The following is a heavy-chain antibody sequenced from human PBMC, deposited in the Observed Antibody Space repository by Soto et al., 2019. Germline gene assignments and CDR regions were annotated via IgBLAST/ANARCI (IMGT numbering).Heavy chain of an antibody. Sequence: PGGSLRRSFAASGFTFSSYGMHWVRQAPGKGLELVAVISYDGSNKYYADSVKGRFTISRDNSKNTLYLQMNSLRAEDTAVYYCARRSPLIRFYFEYWGQGALVTVSS. V-gene: IGHV3-30*03. J-gene: IGHJ4*02. CDR3: ARRSPLIRFYFEY. D-gene: IGHD3-16*01. CDR1: GFTFSSYG. CDR2: ISYDGSNK.